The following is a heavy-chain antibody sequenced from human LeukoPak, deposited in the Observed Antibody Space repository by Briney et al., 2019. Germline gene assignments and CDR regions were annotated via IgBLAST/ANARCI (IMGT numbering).Heavy chain of an antibody. V-gene: IGHV3-74*01. Sequence: PGGSLRLSCAASGFTFRSYWMHWVRQDPGKGLVWVSHMNGDGSSTSYADSVKGRFTISRDNAKNTLYLQMNRLKAEDTAVYYCARSATDAFDIWGQGTMVTVPS. CDR2: MNGDGSST. CDR3: ARSATDAFDI. J-gene: IGHJ3*02. CDR1: GFTFRSYW.